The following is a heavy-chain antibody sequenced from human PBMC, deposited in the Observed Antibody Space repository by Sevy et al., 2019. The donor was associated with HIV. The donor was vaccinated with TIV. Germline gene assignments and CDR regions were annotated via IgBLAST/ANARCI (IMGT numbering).Heavy chain of an antibody. Sequence: SETLSLTCTVSGGSISSYYWSWIRQPPGKGLEWIGYIYYSGSTNYNPSLKSRVTISVDTSKNQFSLKLSSVTAADTAGYYSARGRVRDIVVVPAAIKPPYYYYYGMDVWGQGTTVTVSS. J-gene: IGHJ6*02. D-gene: IGHD2-2*02. CDR1: GGSISSYY. CDR3: ARGRVRDIVVVPAAIKPPYYYYYGMDV. V-gene: IGHV4-59*01. CDR2: IYYSGST.